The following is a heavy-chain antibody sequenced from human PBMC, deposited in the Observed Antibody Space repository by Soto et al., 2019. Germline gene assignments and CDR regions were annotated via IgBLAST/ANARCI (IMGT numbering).Heavy chain of an antibody. Sequence: ASVKVSCKASGYTFTSYGISWVRQAPGQGLEWMGWISAYNGNTNYAQKLQGRVTMTTDTSTSTAYMELRSLRSDDTAVYYCARTGDKLWFGELLVGDYFDYWGQGTLVTVSS. CDR2: ISAYNGNT. J-gene: IGHJ4*02. V-gene: IGHV1-18*01. CDR3: ARTGDKLWFGELLVGDYFDY. D-gene: IGHD3-10*01. CDR1: GYTFTSYG.